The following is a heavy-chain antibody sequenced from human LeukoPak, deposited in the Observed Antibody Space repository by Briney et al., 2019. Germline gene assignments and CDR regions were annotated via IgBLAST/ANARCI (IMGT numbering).Heavy chain of an antibody. D-gene: IGHD3-22*01. CDR3: ARAIAYYDGPKGGWFDP. V-gene: IGHV4-61*02. J-gene: IGHJ5*02. CDR1: GDSISSGSYY. CDR2: IYTSGST. Sequence: PSETLSLTCSVSGDSISSGSYYWSWIRQPAGKGLEWIGRIYTSGSTNYNPSLKSRVTISVDTSKNQFSLKLSSVTAADTAVYYCARAIAYYDGPKGGWFDPWGQGTLVTVSS.